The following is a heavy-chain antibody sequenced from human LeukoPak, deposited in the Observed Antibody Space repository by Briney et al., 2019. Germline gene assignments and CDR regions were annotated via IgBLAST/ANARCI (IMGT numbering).Heavy chain of an antibody. Sequence: PGGSLRLSCAASGFMVSSNYMSWVRQAPGKGLEWVSSISSSSTYICYADSVKGRFTISRDNAKNSLYLQMNSLRAEDTAVYYCARDPYSGLFDYWGQGTLVTVSS. V-gene: IGHV3-21*01. D-gene: IGHD4-11*01. CDR1: GFMVSSNY. J-gene: IGHJ4*02. CDR3: ARDPYSGLFDY. CDR2: ISSSSTYI.